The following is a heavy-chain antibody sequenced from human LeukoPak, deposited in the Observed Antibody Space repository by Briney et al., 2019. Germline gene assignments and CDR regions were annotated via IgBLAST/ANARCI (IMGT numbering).Heavy chain of an antibody. V-gene: IGHV4-39*01. Sequence: SETLSLTCTVSGGSISSSSYYWGWIRQPPGKGLEWIGSIYYSGSTYYNPSLKSRVTISVDTSKNQFSLKLSSVTAADPAVYSCAKQRVGPTNTSPASRYFNLGGRAPLVTVSS. CDR2: IYYSGST. D-gene: IGHD1-26*01. CDR3: AKQRVGPTNTSPASRYFNL. CDR1: GGSISSSSYY. J-gene: IGHJ2*01.